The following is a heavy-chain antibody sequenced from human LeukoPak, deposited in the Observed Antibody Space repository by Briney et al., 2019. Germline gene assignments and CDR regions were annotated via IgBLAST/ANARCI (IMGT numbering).Heavy chain of an antibody. CDR2: LYPGGNKA. CDR1: GLTLTTIY. V-gene: IGHV1-46*01. Sequence: ASVKVSCKASGLTLTTIYMHWVQQAPGQGLEWVAVLYPGGNKAIYAQRFQGRFTLTRDTSTNTVYMEVTSLASEDTAIYYCASEVPRTSRFDHWGQGTLVTVSS. D-gene: IGHD2-8*01. J-gene: IGHJ4*02. CDR3: ASEVPRTSRFDH.